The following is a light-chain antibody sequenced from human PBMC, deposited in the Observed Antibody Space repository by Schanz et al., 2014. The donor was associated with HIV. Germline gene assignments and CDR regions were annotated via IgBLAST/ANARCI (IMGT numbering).Light chain of an antibody. Sequence: QSALTQPTSVSGSPGQSITISCTVASSDVGDVNFVSWYQQLPNKAPKLIIYDVNSRPSGISNRFSGSKSGSTASLTISGLQAEDEADYYCTSYTETDTLLFGGGTKLTVL. CDR2: DVN. CDR1: SSDVGDVNF. V-gene: IGLV2-14*03. J-gene: IGLJ2*01. CDR3: TSYTETDTLL.